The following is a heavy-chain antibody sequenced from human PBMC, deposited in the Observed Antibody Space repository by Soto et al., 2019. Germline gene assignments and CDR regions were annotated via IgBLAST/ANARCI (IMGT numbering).Heavy chain of an antibody. D-gene: IGHD4-17*01. J-gene: IGHJ4*02. V-gene: IGHV3-30*18. CDR1: GFTFSSYG. Sequence: QVQLVESGGGVVQPGRSLRLSCAASGFTFSSYGMHWVRQAPGKGLEWVATISYEGSNKYYADSVKGRFTISRDNSENTLNLQMNSLRAEDTAVYYCAKVYDYSDSGPSYWGQGTLVTVSS. CDR3: AKVYDYSDSGPSY. CDR2: ISYEGSNK.